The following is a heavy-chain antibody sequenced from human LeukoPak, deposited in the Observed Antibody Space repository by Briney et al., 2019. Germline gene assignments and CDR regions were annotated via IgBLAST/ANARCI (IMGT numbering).Heavy chain of an antibody. CDR1: GFTVSSNY. CDR2: IYSGGST. Sequence: GGSLRLSCAASGFTVSSNYMSWVRQAPGKGLEWVSVIYSGGSTYYADSVKGRFTISRHNPKNTLYLQMNSLRAEDTAVYYCARDRRDTAMVRYFDYWGQGTLVTVSS. CDR3: ARDRRDTAMVRYFDY. V-gene: IGHV3-53*04. J-gene: IGHJ4*02. D-gene: IGHD5-18*01.